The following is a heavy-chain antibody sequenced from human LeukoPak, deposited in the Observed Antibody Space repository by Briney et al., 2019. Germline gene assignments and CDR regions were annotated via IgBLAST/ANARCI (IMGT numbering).Heavy chain of an antibody. CDR3: ARAGAASGLDY. V-gene: IGHV3-13*01. CDR2: IGPAGDT. CDR1: GFPFSSFD. J-gene: IGHJ4*02. Sequence: GGSLRLSCAASGFPFSSFDIHWVRQPTGKGLEWVSVIGPAGDTYHVGSVKGRFTVSRDSARNSLYLQMNSLRAGDTAIYYCARAGAASGLDYWGRGTLVTVSS. D-gene: IGHD3-3*01.